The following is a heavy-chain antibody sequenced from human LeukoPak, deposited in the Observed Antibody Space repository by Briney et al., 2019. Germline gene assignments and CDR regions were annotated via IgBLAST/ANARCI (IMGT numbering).Heavy chain of an antibody. CDR3: ARGLLAAAGIDY. V-gene: IGHV3-7*04. CDR2: IKQDGSEK. J-gene: IGHJ4*02. CDR1: GFTFSSYW. D-gene: IGHD6-13*01. Sequence: PGESLRLSCAGSGFTFSSYWMSWVRQDPGKGLEWVANIKQDGSEKNYVDSVKGRFTISRDNAKNSLYLQMNSLRAEDTAVYYCARGLLAAAGIDYWGQGALVTVSS.